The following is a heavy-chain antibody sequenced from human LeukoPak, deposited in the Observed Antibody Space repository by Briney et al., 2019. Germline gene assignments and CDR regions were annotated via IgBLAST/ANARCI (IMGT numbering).Heavy chain of an antibody. Sequence: SQTLSLTCAISGDSVSSSSAAWNWIRQSPSRGLEWLGRTYYRSKWYNDYAVSVKGRITINPDTSKNQFSLQLNSVTPEDTAAYYCARGNYYDSNNSPFDYWGQGTLVTVSS. D-gene: IGHD3-22*01. CDR2: TYYRSKWYN. V-gene: IGHV6-1*01. J-gene: IGHJ4*02. CDR1: GDSVSSSSAA. CDR3: ARGNYYDSNNSPFDY.